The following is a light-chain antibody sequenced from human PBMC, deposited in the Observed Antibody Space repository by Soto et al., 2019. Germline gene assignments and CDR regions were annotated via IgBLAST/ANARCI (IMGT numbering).Light chain of an antibody. CDR2: KAS. V-gene: IGKV1-5*03. CDR1: QSITGW. CDR3: QQYSTYPYI. J-gene: IGKJ2*01. Sequence: DIQMTQSPSTLSASVGDRVTITCQASQSITGWLAWFQQKPGKAPKLLIYKASTLESGVPSRFSGGGIGTEFSLSISSLQPDDFATYYCQQYSTYPYIFGQGTKVDIK.